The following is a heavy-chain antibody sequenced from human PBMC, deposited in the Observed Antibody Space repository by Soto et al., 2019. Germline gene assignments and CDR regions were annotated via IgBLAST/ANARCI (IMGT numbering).Heavy chain of an antibody. D-gene: IGHD6-19*01. CDR2: IYYSGST. CDR1: CGSVSSGSNY. J-gene: IGHJ5*02. V-gene: IGHV4-61*01. CDR3: ARVPQWLVHNWVDA. Sequence: PSETLSLTCTVSCGSVSSGSNYWSWIRQPPGKGLEWIGYIYYSGSTNYNPSLKSRVTISVDTSKNQFSLKLSSVTAADTAVYYCARVPQWLVHNWVDAWGKGTMVTVSS.